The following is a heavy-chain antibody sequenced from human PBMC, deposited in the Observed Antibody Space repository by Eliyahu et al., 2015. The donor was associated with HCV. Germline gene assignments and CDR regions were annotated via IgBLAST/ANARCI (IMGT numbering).Heavy chain of an antibody. J-gene: IGHJ4*02. Sequence: QVQLVQSRAEVKKPGASVKVSCKASGYTFTNYIMHWVRQAPGQRFEWMGYISAGNGNTKFSQKFQGRVTITRDTSASTAYMELSSLRPEDTAVYYCARGFRQLSDYWGQGTQVTVSS. CDR1: GYTFTNYI. CDR2: ISAGNGNT. D-gene: IGHD5-18*01. CDR3: ARGFRQLSDY. V-gene: IGHV1-3*01.